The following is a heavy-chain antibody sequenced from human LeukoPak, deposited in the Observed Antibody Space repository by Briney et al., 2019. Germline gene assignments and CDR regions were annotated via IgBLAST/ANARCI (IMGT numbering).Heavy chain of an antibody. J-gene: IGHJ4*02. V-gene: IGHV3-21*03. CDR2: ISSSSSYI. CDR3: ARGEKSWINGFDL. Sequence: PGGSLRLSCAASGFTFNSYTMNWVRQAPGKGLEWVSYISSSSSYIYYADSVKGRFTISRDNAKNSLYLQMNSLRAEDTAVYYCARGEKSWINGFDLWGQGTLVTVSS. CDR1: GFTFNSYT. D-gene: IGHD2-8*01.